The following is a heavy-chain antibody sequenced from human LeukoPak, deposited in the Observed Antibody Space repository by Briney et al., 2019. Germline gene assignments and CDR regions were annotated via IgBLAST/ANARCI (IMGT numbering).Heavy chain of an antibody. V-gene: IGHV3-30-3*01. J-gene: IGHJ4*02. D-gene: IGHD3-22*01. Sequence: GGSLRLSCAASGFTFSSYAMHWVRQAPGKGLEWAAVISYDGSNKYYADSVKGRFTISRDNSKNTLYLQMNSLRAEDTAVYYCAGAYYDSSGRFDYWGQGTLVTVSS. CDR1: GFTFSSYA. CDR2: ISYDGSNK. CDR3: AGAYYDSSGRFDY.